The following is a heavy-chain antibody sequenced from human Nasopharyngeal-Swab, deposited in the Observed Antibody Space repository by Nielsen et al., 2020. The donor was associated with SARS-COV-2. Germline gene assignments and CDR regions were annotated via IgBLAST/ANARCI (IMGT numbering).Heavy chain of an antibody. V-gene: IGHV4-39*01. CDR3: AGHYRVPPLTFIVVVVAATLPGGYFDL. CDR1: GGSISSSSYY. Sequence: SETLSLTCTVSGGSISSSSYYWGWIRQPPGKGLEWIGRIYYSGSTYYNPSPKSRVTISVDTSKNQFSLHLSSVTAADTAVYYCAGHYRVPPLTFIVVVVAATLPGGYFDLWGRGTLVTVSS. CDR2: IYYSGST. J-gene: IGHJ2*01. D-gene: IGHD2-15*01.